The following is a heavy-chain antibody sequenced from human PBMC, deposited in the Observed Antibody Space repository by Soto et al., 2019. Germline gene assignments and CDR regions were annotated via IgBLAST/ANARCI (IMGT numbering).Heavy chain of an antibody. D-gene: IGHD2-8*01. Sequence: SETLSLTCTVSGGSISSSSYYWGWIRQPPGKGLEWIGSIYYSGSTYYNPSLKSRVTISVDTSKNQFSLKLSSVTAADTAVYYCARHHPRYCTNGVCYSGYYFDYRGQGTLVTVSS. CDR1: GGSISSSSYY. V-gene: IGHV4-39*01. CDR2: IYYSGST. CDR3: ARHHPRYCTNGVCYSGYYFDY. J-gene: IGHJ4*02.